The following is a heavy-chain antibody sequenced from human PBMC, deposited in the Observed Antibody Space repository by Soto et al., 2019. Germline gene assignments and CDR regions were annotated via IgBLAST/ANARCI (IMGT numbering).Heavy chain of an antibody. V-gene: IGHV4-34*01. CDR3: ARTQWLGPTDY. CDR1: GGSFSGYY. CDR2: INHSGST. D-gene: IGHD6-19*01. Sequence: PSETLSLTCAVYGGSFSGYYWTWIRQPPGTGLEWIGEINHSGSTNYNPSLKSRVTISVDTSKNQFSLKLTSVTAADTAVYYCARTQWLGPTDYWGQGTLVTVSS. J-gene: IGHJ4*02.